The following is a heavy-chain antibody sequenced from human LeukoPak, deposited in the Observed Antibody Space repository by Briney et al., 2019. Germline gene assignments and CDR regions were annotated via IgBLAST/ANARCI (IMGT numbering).Heavy chain of an antibody. CDR2: IKQDGSEK. CDR1: GFTFSSYW. V-gene: IGHV3-7*01. CDR3: ARDETSYDFWSGYYHYFDY. Sequence: RPGGSLRLSCAASGFTFSSYWMSWVRQAPGKGLEWVANIKQDGSEKYYVDSVKGRFTISRDNAKNSLYLQMNSLRAEDTAVYYCARDETSYDFWSGYYHYFDYWGQGTLVTVSS. J-gene: IGHJ4*02. D-gene: IGHD3-3*01.